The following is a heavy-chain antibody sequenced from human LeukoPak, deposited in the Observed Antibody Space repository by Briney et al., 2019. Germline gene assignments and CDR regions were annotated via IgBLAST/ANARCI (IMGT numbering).Heavy chain of an antibody. CDR2: IIPIFGTA. Sequence: GASVGVSCKASGGTFSSYAISWVRQAPGQGLEWMGGIIPIFGTANYAQKFQGRVTITADESTSTAYMELSSLRSEDTAVYYCARGHCSSTSCYWFGYYYYGMDVWGQGTTVTVSS. CDR3: ARGHCSSTSCYWFGYYYYGMDV. V-gene: IGHV1-69*01. CDR1: GGTFSSYA. D-gene: IGHD2-2*01. J-gene: IGHJ6*02.